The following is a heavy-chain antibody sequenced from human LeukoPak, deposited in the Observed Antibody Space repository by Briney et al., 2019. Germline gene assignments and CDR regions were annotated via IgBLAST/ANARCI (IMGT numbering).Heavy chain of an antibody. CDR2: IYHSGST. V-gene: IGHV4-30-2*01. CDR3: ARVHRRGVVPDTIGKNYYYMDV. J-gene: IGHJ6*03. CDR1: GVSISSGGFY. D-gene: IGHD2-2*01. Sequence: PSETLFLTCTVSGVSISSGGFYRSWIRQPPGKGLEWIGYIYHSGSTYYNPSLKSRVTISVDRSKSQFSLKLRSVTAADTAVYYCARVHRRGVVPDTIGKNYYYMDVWGKGTTVTVSS.